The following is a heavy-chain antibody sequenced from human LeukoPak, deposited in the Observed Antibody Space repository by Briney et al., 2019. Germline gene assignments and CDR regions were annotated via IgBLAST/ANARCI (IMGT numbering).Heavy chain of an antibody. D-gene: IGHD3-22*01. CDR3: ARPQPDYDSSGYYHGAAFDI. CDR1: GYSFTSYW. J-gene: IGHJ3*02. CDR2: IDPGDSYT. V-gene: IGHV5-10-1*01. Sequence: GESLKISCKGSGYSFTSYWITWVRQMPGKGLECMGRIDPGDSYTNYSPSFQGHVTISTDKSISTAYLQWSSLKASDTAMYYCARPQPDYDSSGYYHGAAFDIWGQGTMVTVSS.